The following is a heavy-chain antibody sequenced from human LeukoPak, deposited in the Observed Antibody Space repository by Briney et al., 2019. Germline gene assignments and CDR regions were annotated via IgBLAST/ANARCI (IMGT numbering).Heavy chain of an antibody. CDR3: ARHSSGTYYRFDY. Sequence: SETLSLTCSVSGDSIGSRSYYRSWIRQPPGKGLEWIGSVYYSGTTYYNPSLKSRVTVSVDTSKNQFSLRLSSVTTADTAVYYCARHSSGTYYRFDYWGQGTLVTVSS. D-gene: IGHD1-26*01. CDR1: GDSIGSRSYY. V-gene: IGHV4-39*01. CDR2: VYYSGTT. J-gene: IGHJ4*02.